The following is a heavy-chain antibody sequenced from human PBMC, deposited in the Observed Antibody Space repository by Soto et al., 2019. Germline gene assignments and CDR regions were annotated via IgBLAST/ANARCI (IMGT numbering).Heavy chain of an antibody. J-gene: IGHJ4*02. CDR1: GFTFSSYS. CDR3: AKNTVCTTSTFYFYH. CDR2: ISGSAGST. Sequence: EVQLLESGGGFVQPGGSLRLSCVASGFTFSSYSMSWARQAPGKGLEWVSAISGSAGSTYYADSVKGRFTISRYNSKKPLFLQMDSLRAEDTALYYCAKNTVCTTSTFYFYHWGEGTLVTVSS. D-gene: IGHD2-8*01. V-gene: IGHV3-23*01.